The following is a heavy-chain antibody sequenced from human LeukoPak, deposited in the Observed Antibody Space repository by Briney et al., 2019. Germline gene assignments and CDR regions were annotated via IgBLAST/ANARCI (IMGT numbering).Heavy chain of an antibody. CDR2: INSSCSNI. CDR3: AELGITMIGGV. Sequence: GGSLRLSCAASGFPFSSYEMNWVRPAPGEGLEGVSYINSSCSNIYYAASVKGRFTISRDNDIKSLDQQKNSLRAEDTAVYCGAELGITMIGGVWGKGATVTISS. D-gene: IGHD3-10*02. V-gene: IGHV3-48*03. J-gene: IGHJ6*04. CDR1: GFPFSSYE.